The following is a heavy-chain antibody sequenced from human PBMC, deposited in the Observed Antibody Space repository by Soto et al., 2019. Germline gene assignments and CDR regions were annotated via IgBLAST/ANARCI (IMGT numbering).Heavy chain of an antibody. D-gene: IGHD2-15*01. CDR1: GYTFSDYA. CDR2: ISASTRNT. V-gene: IGHV1-18*01. Sequence: QVQLVQSGGEVKKPGASVKVSCQASGYTFSDYAISWVRQAPGQGLEWMGWISASTRNTDQAQNFQGRVIMTLDTSTNTAYMELRSLRSDDTAVYYCVRCYCSVGGCYACWHFALWGRGTLVTVSS. J-gene: IGHJ2*01. CDR3: VRCYCSVGGCYACWHFAL.